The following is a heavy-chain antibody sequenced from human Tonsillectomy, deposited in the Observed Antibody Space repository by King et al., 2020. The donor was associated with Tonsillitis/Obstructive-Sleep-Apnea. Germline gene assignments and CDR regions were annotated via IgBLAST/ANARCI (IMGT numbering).Heavy chain of an antibody. CDR2: IDPTDSYT. Sequence: QLVQSGAEVKKPGASLRISCKGSGYSFTSYWISWVRQMPGKGLEWMGRIDPTDSYTKYSPSFQGHVTISADKSISTAYLQWSSLKASDTALYYCARVTVAATRGYYYFYMDVWGEGTTVTVSS. CDR1: GYSFTSYW. J-gene: IGHJ6*03. D-gene: IGHD2-15*01. CDR3: ARVTVAATRGYYYFYMDV. V-gene: IGHV5-10-1*01.